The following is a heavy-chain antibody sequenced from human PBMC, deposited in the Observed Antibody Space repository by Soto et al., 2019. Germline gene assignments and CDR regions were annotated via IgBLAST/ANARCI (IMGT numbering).Heavy chain of an antibody. V-gene: IGHV4-59*03. D-gene: IGHD3-10*01. Sequence: QTPGKGLQWIGYIHYSGNTKYNPSLKSRVTMSVDTSKNKFSLSLRSVTSADTAFYSCVGSGTDGWLSEEDYWFGPWGQGTLVTSPQ. CDR2: IHYSGNT. CDR3: VGSGTDGWLSEEDYWFGP. J-gene: IGHJ5*02.